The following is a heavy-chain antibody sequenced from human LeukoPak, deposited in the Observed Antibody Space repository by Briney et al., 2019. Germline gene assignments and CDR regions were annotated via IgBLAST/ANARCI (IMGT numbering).Heavy chain of an antibody. CDR1: GGSISSYY. CDR2: IYYSGST. Sequence: NTSETLSLTCTVSGGSISSYYWSWIRQPPGKGLEWIGYIYYSGSTNYNPSLKSRVTISVDTSKNQFSLKLSSVTAADTAVYYCARENYGDYDTLWFDPWGQGTLVTVSS. V-gene: IGHV4-59*01. D-gene: IGHD4-17*01. J-gene: IGHJ5*02. CDR3: ARENYGDYDTLWFDP.